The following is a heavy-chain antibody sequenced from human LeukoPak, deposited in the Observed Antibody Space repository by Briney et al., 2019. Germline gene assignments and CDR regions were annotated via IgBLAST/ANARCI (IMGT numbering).Heavy chain of an antibody. D-gene: IGHD6-19*01. CDR2: IYYSGST. Sequence: SETLSLTCTVSGGSISSYCWSWIRQPPGKGLEWIGYIYYSGSTNYNPSLKSRVTISVDTSKNQFSLKLSSVTAADTAVYYCARRDSSGWHFDYWGQGTLVTVS. V-gene: IGHV4-59*08. J-gene: IGHJ4*02. CDR1: GGSISSYC. CDR3: ARRDSSGWHFDY.